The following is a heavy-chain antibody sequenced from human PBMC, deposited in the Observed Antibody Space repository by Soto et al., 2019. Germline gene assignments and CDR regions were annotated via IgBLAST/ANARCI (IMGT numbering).Heavy chain of an antibody. D-gene: IGHD4-17*01. V-gene: IGHV1-69*13. CDR1: GGTFSSYA. CDR3: ARDPPAPRRPKLYGDYVPFDY. Sequence: SVKVSCKASGGTFSSYAISWVRQAPGQGLEWMGGIIPIFGTANYAQKFQGRVTITADESTSTAYMELSSLRSDDTAVYYCARDPPAPRRPKLYGDYVPFDYWGQGTLVTVSS. J-gene: IGHJ4*02. CDR2: IIPIFGTA.